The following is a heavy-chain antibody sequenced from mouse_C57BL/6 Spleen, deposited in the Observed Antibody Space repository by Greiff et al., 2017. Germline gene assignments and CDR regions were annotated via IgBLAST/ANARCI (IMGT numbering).Heavy chain of an antibody. J-gene: IGHJ3*01. CDR3: TRDGNYWFAH. D-gene: IGHD2-1*01. CDR1: GYTFTDYE. Sequence: QVQLQQSGAELVRPGASVTLSCKASGYTFTDYEMHWVKQTPVHGLEWIGAIDPETGGTAYNQKFKGKAILTADKSSSTAYMELRSLTSEDSAVYYCTRDGNYWFAHWGQGTLVTVSA. V-gene: IGHV1-15*01. CDR2: IDPETGGT.